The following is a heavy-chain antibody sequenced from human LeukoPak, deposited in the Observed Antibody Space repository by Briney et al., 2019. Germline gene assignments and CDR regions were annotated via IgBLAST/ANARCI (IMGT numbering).Heavy chain of an antibody. J-gene: IGHJ4*02. V-gene: IGHV1-69*13. Sequence: ASVKVSCKASGGTFSSYAISWVRQAPGQGLEWMGGIIPIFGTANYAQKFQGRVTITADESTSTAYMELSSLRSEDTAVYYCATGPVYYYDSSGYSNFDYWGQGTLVTGSS. CDR3: ATGPVYYYDSSGYSNFDY. CDR1: GGTFSSYA. CDR2: IIPIFGTA. D-gene: IGHD3-22*01.